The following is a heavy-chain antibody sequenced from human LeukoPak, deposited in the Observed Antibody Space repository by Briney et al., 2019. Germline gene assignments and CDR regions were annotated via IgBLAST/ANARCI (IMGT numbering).Heavy chain of an antibody. CDR2: IYSSGST. CDR3: ARESWHLRTNYYYGMDV. J-gene: IGHJ6*02. CDR1: GGSISSDSYY. Sequence: PSQTLSLTCTVSGGSISSDSYYWSWIRQPAGKGLEWIGRIYSSGSTNYNPSLKSRVTILVDTFKNQFSLKLSSVTAADTAVYYCARESWHLRTNYYYGMDVWGQGTTVTVSS. D-gene: IGHD1-14*01. V-gene: IGHV4-61*02.